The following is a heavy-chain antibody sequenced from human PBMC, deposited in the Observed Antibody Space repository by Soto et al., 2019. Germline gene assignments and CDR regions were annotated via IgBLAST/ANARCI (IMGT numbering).Heavy chain of an antibody. Sequence: DVQLVESGGGLIQPGESLRLSCVAFGFTISGKKYVAWVRQAPGKGLEWVSALYDVDGSFYADSVKGRFTTSSDSSKTTAYLQMNDLRPDDTAVYYCATWHEREHAYDVWGQGTTVTVSS. D-gene: IGHD1-1*01. CDR2: LYDVDGS. CDR3: ATWHEREHAYDV. V-gene: IGHV3-53*01. CDR1: GFTISGKKY. J-gene: IGHJ3*01.